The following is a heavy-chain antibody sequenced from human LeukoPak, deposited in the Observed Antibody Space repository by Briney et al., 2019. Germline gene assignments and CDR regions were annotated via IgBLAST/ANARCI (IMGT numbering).Heavy chain of an antibody. Sequence: PSETLSLTXAVSGYSISSGYYWGWIRQPPGKGLEWIGSIYHSGSTYYNPSLKSRVTISVDTSKNQFSLKLSSVTAADTAVYCCARLQGYYYYMDVWGKGTTVTVSS. V-gene: IGHV4-38-2*01. J-gene: IGHJ6*03. CDR2: IYHSGST. CDR3: ARLQGYYYYMDV. CDR1: GYSISSGYY.